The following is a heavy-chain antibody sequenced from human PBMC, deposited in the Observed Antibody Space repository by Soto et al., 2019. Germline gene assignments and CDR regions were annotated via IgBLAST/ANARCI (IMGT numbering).Heavy chain of an antibody. CDR3: ARGGQYRYFDY. CDR2: ISHYNDDT. D-gene: IGHD2-2*02. CDR1: GYTFTLFG. V-gene: IGHV1-18*01. Sequence: QVQLVQSGAEVKKPGASVKVSCTTSGYTFTLFGITRVRQAPGQGLEWMGWISHYNDDTKYAEKLEGRVTLTTDTSTYTTYMEITSLTSDDAAEYYCARGGQYRYFDYWGQGTLVTVSS. J-gene: IGHJ4*02.